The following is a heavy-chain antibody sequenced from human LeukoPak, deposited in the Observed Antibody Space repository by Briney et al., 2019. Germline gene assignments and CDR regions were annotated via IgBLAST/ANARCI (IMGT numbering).Heavy chain of an antibody. V-gene: IGHV4-34*01. D-gene: IGHD3-22*01. CDR1: GGFYSRYY. Sequence: SETLSLTCAVYGGFYSRYYWSWLRQPPGKGLEWMGEINHRGSTNYNPSLKRRVNIAVDTSKNQYSLKLSSVTAEDTAVYYCARGSHYYDSSGYYYAGYYFDYWGQGTLVTVSS. J-gene: IGHJ4*02. CDR2: INHRGST. CDR3: ARGSHYYDSSGYYYAGYYFDY.